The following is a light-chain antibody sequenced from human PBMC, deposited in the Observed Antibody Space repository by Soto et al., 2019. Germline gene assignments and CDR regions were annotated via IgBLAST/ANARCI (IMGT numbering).Light chain of an antibody. Sequence: QSALTQPPSASGSPGQSVTISCTGTSSDVGGYNYVSWYQQHPVKVPKLMVYEVNKRPSGVTDRFSGSKSGNTSSLTVSGLQAEDEADYYCTSYAGGNNVFGTGTKVTVL. J-gene: IGLJ1*01. CDR3: TSYAGGNNV. CDR1: SSDVGGYNY. CDR2: EVN. V-gene: IGLV2-8*01.